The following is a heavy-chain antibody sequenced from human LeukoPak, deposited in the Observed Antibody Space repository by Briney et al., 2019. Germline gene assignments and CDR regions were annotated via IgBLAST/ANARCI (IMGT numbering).Heavy chain of an antibody. Sequence: GGSLRLSCVASGFTFSNFWMSWVRQAPGKGLEWVAVISYDGSNKYYADSVKGRFTITRDNSKNTLYLQMNSLRAEDTAAYYCARVRGYDFWSGYSDYWGQGTLVTVSS. J-gene: IGHJ4*02. V-gene: IGHV3-30-3*01. CDR3: ARVRGYDFWSGYSDY. CDR2: ISYDGSNK. CDR1: GFTFSNFW. D-gene: IGHD3-3*01.